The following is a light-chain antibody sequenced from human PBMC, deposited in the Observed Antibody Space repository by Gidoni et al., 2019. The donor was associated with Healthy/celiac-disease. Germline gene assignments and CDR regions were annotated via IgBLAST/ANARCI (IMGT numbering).Light chain of an antibody. V-gene: IGKV2-28*01. Sequence: DIVMTQSPLSLPVTPGEPASISCRSSQSLLHSNGYNYLDWYLQKPGKYPQLLIYLGSNRASGVTDRFSSSGSGTDFTMKISRVEAEDVGVYYCMQALQTPWTFGRGTKVEIK. CDR2: LGS. CDR3: MQALQTPWT. CDR1: QSLLHSNGYNY. J-gene: IGKJ1*01.